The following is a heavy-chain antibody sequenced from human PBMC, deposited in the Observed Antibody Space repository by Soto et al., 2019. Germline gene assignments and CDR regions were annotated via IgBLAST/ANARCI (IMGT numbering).Heavy chain of an antibody. CDR1: GGSISSGGYY. Sequence: SETLSLTCTVSGGSISSGGYYWSWIRQHPGKGLEWIGYIYYSGSTYYNPSLKSRVTISVDTSKNQFSLKLSSVTAADTAVYYCASRKAMVTSYYGMDVWGQGTTVTVSS. V-gene: IGHV4-31*03. CDR2: IYYSGST. CDR3: ASRKAMVTSYYGMDV. J-gene: IGHJ6*02. D-gene: IGHD5-18*01.